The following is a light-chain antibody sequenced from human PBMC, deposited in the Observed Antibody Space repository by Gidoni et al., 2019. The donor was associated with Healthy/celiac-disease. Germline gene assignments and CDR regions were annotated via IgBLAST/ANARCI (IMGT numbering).Light chain of an antibody. CDR3: QQLNSYPRIT. V-gene: IGKV1-9*01. Sequence: DIQLTQSPSFLSASVGDRVTITCRASQGISSYLAWYQQKPGKAPKLLIYAASTLQSGVPSRFSGSGSGTEFTLTISSLQPEDFATYYCQQLNSYPRITFGPGTKVDTK. CDR2: AAS. J-gene: IGKJ3*01. CDR1: QGISSY.